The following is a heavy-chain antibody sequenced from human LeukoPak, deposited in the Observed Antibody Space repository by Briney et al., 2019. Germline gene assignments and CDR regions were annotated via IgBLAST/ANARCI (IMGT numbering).Heavy chain of an antibody. CDR2: INAGNGNT. D-gene: IGHD3-10*01. Sequence: ASVKVSCKASGYTFTSYAMHWVRQAPGQRLEWMGWINAGNGNTKYSQKFQGRVTITRDTSASTAYMELSSLRSEDTAVYYCARFYYGSGTLAPWGXGTLVTVSS. CDR1: GYTFTSYA. J-gene: IGHJ5*02. CDR3: ARFYYGSGTLAP. V-gene: IGHV1-3*01.